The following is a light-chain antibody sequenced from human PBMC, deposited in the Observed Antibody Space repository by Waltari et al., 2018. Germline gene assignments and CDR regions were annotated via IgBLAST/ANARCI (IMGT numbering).Light chain of an antibody. CDR1: QSVLYSSNNKNY. V-gene: IGKV4-1*01. J-gene: IGKJ1*01. CDR3: QQYYSTPQA. Sequence: DIVMTQSPASLAVSLGERATINCKSSQSVLYSSNNKNYLAWYQQKPGQPPRLLIYWASNRESGVPDRFSGSGSGTDFTLTISSLQAEDVALYYCQQYYSTPQAFGQGTKVEI. CDR2: WAS.